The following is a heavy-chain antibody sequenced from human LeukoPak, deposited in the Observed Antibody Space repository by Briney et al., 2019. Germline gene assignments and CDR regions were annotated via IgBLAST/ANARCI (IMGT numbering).Heavy chain of an antibody. J-gene: IGHJ4*02. V-gene: IGHV1-69*13. CDR1: GGTFSNYA. Sequence: VASVKVSCKASGGTFSNYAVSWVRQAPGQGLEWMGGFIPVFGPANYAQKFQGRVTITADESTSTAYMELSSLRSEDTAVYYCARAGEVYNSGSYLEYWGQGNLVTVSS. D-gene: IGHD6-19*01. CDR3: ARAGEVYNSGSYLEY. CDR2: FIPVFGPA.